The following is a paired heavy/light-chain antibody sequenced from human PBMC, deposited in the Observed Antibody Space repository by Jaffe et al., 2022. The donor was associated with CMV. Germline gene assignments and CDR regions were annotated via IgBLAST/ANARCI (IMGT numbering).Light chain of an antibody. CDR2: GAS. V-gene: IGKV3-20*01. Sequence: EIVLTQSPGTLSLSPGERATLSCRASQSVSSSYLAWYQQKPGQAPRLLIYGASSRATGIPDRFSGSGSGTDFTLTISRLEPEDFAVYYCQQYGSSRTFGPGTKVDIK. CDR3: QQYGSSRT. CDR1: QSVSSSY. J-gene: IGKJ3*01.
Heavy chain of an antibody. CDR3: ARGLMAPVCSGGSCHPRGSYFDY. J-gene: IGHJ4*02. V-gene: IGHV4-34*01. CDR2: INHSGST. CDR1: GGSFSGYY. Sequence: QVQLQQWGAGLLKPSETLSLTCAVYGGSFSGYYWSWIRQPPGKGLEWIGEINHSGSTNYNPSLKSRVTISVDTSKNQFSLKLSSVTAADTAVYYCARGLMAPVCSGGSCHPRGSYFDYWGQGTLVTVSS. D-gene: IGHD2-15*01.